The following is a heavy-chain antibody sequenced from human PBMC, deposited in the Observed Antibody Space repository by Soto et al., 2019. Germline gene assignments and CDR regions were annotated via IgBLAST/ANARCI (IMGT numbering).Heavy chain of an antibody. CDR2: LSGRGHHP. CDR3: ATSFRYFDN. V-gene: IGHV3-23*01. Sequence: GGSLRLSSAASGSISTTTPLSWVRPAPGQGLTWVSTLSGRGHHPQYAASVPGRFNVSRDKLKNTVNLQRNGLGVEEKAIYYCATSFRYFDNWGQGTRVTVSS. J-gene: IGHJ4*02. CDR1: GSISTTTP.